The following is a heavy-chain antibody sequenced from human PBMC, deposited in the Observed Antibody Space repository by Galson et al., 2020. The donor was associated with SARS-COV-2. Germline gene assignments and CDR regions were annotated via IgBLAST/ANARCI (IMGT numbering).Heavy chain of an antibody. D-gene: IGHD4-17*01. J-gene: IGHJ3*02. V-gene: IGHV4-30-2*01. CDR2: ISHSGGT. CDR1: GTSISSGSHP. CDR3: AILHYGEYAPETFDI. Sequence: SESLSLTCAVSGTSISSGSHPWNRIPPPPGKGLEWIVYISHSGGTYYNPSIKSQVTISGDRSKNQFSLRLSSVTAADTADYYYAILHYGEYAPETFDIWGPGTRVTLAS.